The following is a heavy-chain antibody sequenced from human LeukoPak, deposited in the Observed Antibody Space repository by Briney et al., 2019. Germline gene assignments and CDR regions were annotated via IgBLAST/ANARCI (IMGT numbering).Heavy chain of an antibody. CDR2: IYYSGST. V-gene: IGHV4-59*01. CDR1: GGSISSYY. D-gene: IGHD5-24*01. J-gene: IGHJ4*02. Sequence: SETLSLTCTVSGGSISSYYWSRIRQPPGKGLEWIGYIYYSGSTNYNPSLKSRVTISVDTSKNQFSLKLSSVTAADTAVYYCASSRYNTPYYFDYWGQGTLVTVSS. CDR3: ASSRYNTPYYFDY.